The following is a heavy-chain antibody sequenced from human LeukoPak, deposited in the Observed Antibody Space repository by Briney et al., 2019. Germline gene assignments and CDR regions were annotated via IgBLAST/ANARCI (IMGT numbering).Heavy chain of an antibody. D-gene: IGHD3-10*01. CDR1: GFTFSTYA. J-gene: IGHJ4*02. V-gene: IGHV3-23*01. CDR3: AKDRSGSGYFDY. CDR2: ISGNGRST. Sequence: GGSLRLSCAASGFTFSTYAMSWVRQAPGKGLEWVASISGNGRSTYYSDSVKGRLSISRDNSKNTLYLRVNSLRAEDTAVYYCAKDRSGSGYFDYWGQGTLVTVSS.